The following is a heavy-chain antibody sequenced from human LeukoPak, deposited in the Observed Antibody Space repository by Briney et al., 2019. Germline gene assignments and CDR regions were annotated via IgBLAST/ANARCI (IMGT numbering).Heavy chain of an antibody. Sequence: ASVKVSCKASGYTFTGYYMHWVRQAPGQGLEWMGWINPNSGGTNYAQKFQGWVTMTRDTSISTAYMELSRLRSDDTAVYYCATSSTVTYPYYFDYWGQGTLVSVSS. CDR3: ATSSTVTYPYYFDY. V-gene: IGHV1-2*04. D-gene: IGHD4-11*01. J-gene: IGHJ4*02. CDR2: INPNSGGT. CDR1: GYTFTGYY.